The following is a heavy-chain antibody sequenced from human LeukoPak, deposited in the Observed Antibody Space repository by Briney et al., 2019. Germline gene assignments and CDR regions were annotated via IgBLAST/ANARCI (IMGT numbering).Heavy chain of an antibody. D-gene: IGHD6-6*01. CDR2: IWYDGSNK. CDR3: AKDGLAGSEYYFDY. CDR1: GFTFSSYG. V-gene: IGHV3-30*02. Sequence: PGGSLRLSCAASGFTFSSYGMHWVRQAPGKGLEWVAVIWYDGSNKYYADSVKGRFTISRDNSKNTLYLQMNRLRAEDTAVYYCAKDGLAGSEYYFDYWGQGTLVTVSS. J-gene: IGHJ4*02.